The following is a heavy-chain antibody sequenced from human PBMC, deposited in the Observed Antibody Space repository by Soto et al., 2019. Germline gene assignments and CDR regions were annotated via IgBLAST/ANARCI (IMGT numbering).Heavy chain of an antibody. J-gene: IGHJ5*02. D-gene: IGHD1-1*01. V-gene: IGHV4-4*07. Sequence: SETLSLTCTVSGASISGFYWSRIRKSAGKGLEWIGRIYATGTTDYNPSLKSRVMMSVDTSKKQFSLKLRSVTTADTAVYYCVRDGTKTLRDWFDPWGQGISVTVSS. CDR2: IYATGTT. CDR1: GASISGFY. CDR3: VRDGTKTLRDWFDP.